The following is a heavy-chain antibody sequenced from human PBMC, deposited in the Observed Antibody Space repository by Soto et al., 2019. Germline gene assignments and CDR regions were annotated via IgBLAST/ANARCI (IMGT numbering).Heavy chain of an antibody. D-gene: IGHD1-26*01. Sequence: ASGNVCWDAAGGAISSCASRWVRQAAGQGLEWMGRIIPIFGAANYAQKVQGRVTSTADESTSTAYMELSSLRSEDTAVYYCASDWYSGSDYGCFDYWGQGTLVTVSP. CDR1: GGAISSCA. CDR3: ASDWYSGSDYGCFDY. J-gene: IGHJ4*02. CDR2: IIPIFGAA. V-gene: IGHV1-69*13.